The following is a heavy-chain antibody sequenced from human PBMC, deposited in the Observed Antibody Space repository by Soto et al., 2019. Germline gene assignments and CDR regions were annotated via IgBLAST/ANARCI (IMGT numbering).Heavy chain of an antibody. D-gene: IGHD1-1*01. V-gene: IGHV4-30-4*08. Sequence: SETLPLTCSVSGAIVTSGENYWSWVRQPPGKGLEWLGYIYDTGVTSYTPALKSRVTLSLDRPNNQVPLKLRCVWAADTAVYFCVRELAQGYTGTVWGQGTWVTVSS. J-gene: IGHJ3*01. CDR2: IYDTGVT. CDR3: VRELAQGYTGTV. CDR1: GAIVTSGENY.